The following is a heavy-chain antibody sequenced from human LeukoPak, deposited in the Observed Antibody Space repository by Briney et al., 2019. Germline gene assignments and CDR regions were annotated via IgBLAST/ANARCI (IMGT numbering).Heavy chain of an antibody. CDR2: ISYDGSNK. CDR1: GFTFSSYA. Sequence: PGGSLRLSCAVSGFTFSSYAMNWVRQAPGKGLEWVAVISYDGSNKYYADSVKGRFTISRDNSKNTLYLQMNSLRAEDTAVYYCAKVPHGDYAVDYWGQGTLVTVSS. D-gene: IGHD4-17*01. J-gene: IGHJ4*02. V-gene: IGHV3-30*18. CDR3: AKVPHGDYAVDY.